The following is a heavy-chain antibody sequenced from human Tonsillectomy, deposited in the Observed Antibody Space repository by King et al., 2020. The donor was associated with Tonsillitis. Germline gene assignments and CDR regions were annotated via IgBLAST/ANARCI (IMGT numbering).Heavy chain of an antibody. D-gene: IGHD6-13*01. V-gene: IGHV3-73*01. CDR2: IRSKANNFST. Sequence: QLVQSGGGLVQPGGSVELSCAASGFTFGNSAMQWVRQAPGKGLEWIGRIRSKANNFSTAYGVAVKGRFTISRDGSKKMAYLQMNNLKAEDTAVYFCASWQQLAPFDYWGQGVLVIVSS. CDR1: GFTFGNSA. J-gene: IGHJ4*02. CDR3: ASWQQLAPFDY.